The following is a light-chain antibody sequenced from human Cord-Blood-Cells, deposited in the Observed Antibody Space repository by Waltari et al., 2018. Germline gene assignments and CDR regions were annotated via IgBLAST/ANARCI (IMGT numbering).Light chain of an antibody. J-gene: IGKJ5*01. CDR2: LGS. CDR3: MQALQTPR. Sequence: DIVMTQSPLSLPVTPGEPASISCRSSQSLLHSNGYNYLDWYLQKPGQSPQLLIYLGSNRASGVPDRFSGSGSGTDFILKISRVEAEDVGVYYCMQALQTPRFGQGTRLEIK. CDR1: QSLLHSNGYNY. V-gene: IGKV2-28*01.